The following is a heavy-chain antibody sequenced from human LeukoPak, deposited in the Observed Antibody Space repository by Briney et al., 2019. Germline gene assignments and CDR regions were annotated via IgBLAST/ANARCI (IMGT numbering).Heavy chain of an antibody. CDR2: IRTDASDI. D-gene: IGHD4-11*01. Sequence: PGRSLRLSCAASGFTFSDYYMSWIRQAPGKGLEWVSYIRTDASDIYYADSVKGRFTISRDNAKNSLYLQMNSLRAEDTAVYYCARDFLTTAFDYWGQGTLVTVSS. CDR1: GFTFSDYY. J-gene: IGHJ4*02. V-gene: IGHV3-11*01. CDR3: ARDFLTTAFDY.